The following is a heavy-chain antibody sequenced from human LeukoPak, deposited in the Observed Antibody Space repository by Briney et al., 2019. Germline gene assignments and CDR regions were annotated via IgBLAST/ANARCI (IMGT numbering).Heavy chain of an antibody. CDR1: GFTFDDYA. V-gene: IGHV3-9*01. CDR2: ISWNSGSI. Sequence: GRSLRLSCAASGFTFDDYAIHWVRQAPGKGLEWVSGISWNSGSIGYADSVKGRFIISRDNAKNSLYLQMNSLRAEDTAVYYCARERANDYWGQGTLVTVSS. J-gene: IGHJ4*02. CDR3: ARERANDY.